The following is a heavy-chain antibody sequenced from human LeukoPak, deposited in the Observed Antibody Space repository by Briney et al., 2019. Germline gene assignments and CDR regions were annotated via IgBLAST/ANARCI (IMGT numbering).Heavy chain of an antibody. V-gene: IGHV3-23*01. CDR2: ITAGGGST. CDR1: AFTFSNYN. CDR3: ARDNYGDY. Sequence: GGSLRLSCAASAFTFSNYNMRWVRQAPGKGLEWVSSITAGGGSTYYADSVKGRFTISRDNSKNTLYLQMNSLRDEDTAVYYCARDNYGDYWGQGTLVTVSS. J-gene: IGHJ4*02.